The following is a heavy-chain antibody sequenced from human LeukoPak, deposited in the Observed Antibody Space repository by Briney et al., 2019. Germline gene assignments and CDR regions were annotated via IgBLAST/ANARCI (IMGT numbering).Heavy chain of an antibody. CDR2: INSEGSST. J-gene: IGHJ4*02. V-gene: IGHV3-74*01. CDR1: GFTFSSYW. Sequence: PGGSLRLSCAGSGFTFSSYWMHWVRQAPGKGLVWFSRINSEGSSTSYADSVKGRFTISRDNAKNTLYLQMNSLRAEDTAVYYCARDSVGATDYWGQGALVTVSS. D-gene: IGHD1-26*01. CDR3: ARDSVGATDY.